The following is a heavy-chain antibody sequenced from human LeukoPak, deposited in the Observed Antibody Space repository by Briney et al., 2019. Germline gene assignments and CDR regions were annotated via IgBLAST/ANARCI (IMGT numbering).Heavy chain of an antibody. D-gene: IGHD3-22*01. Sequence: SETLSLTCNVSGDSISSSSYYWGWIRQPPGKGLEWIGVICYTGSTYYNPSLRGRVTMSADTSKNQFSLKLSSVTAADTAVYYCARRVPYYYDSSGYWTFDYWGQGTLVTVSS. V-gene: IGHV4-39*01. J-gene: IGHJ4*02. CDR2: ICYTGST. CDR1: GDSISSSSYY. CDR3: ARRVPYYYDSSGYWTFDY.